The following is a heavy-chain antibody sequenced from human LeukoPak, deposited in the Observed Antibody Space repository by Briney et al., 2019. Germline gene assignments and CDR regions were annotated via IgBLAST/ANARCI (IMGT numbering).Heavy chain of an antibody. CDR2: ISSSSSYT. CDR1: GFTFSDYY. V-gene: IGHV3-11*06. CDR3: ARGGYDILTGRIDY. D-gene: IGHD3-9*01. Sequence: PGGSLRLSCAASGFTFSDYYMSWIRQAPGKGLEWVSYISSSSSYTNYADSVKGRFTISRDNAKNSLYLQMNSLRAEDTAVYYCARGGYDILTGRIDYWGQGTLVTVSS. J-gene: IGHJ4*02.